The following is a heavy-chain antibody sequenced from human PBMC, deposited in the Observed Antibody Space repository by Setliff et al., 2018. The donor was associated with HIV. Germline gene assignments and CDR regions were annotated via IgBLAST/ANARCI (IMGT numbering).Heavy chain of an antibody. CDR2: ISGYNGDT. D-gene: IGHD3-10*01. CDR1: GYTLTKYG. Sequence: ASVKVSCKTSGYTLTKYGVSWVRQAPGQGLEWLGWISGYNGDTQYAQKFQDRLTVTTDRSTSMAYMELRSLRSDDTAIYYCARDLVGHGSGSYYDIPFDHWGQGTLVTVSS. V-gene: IGHV1-18*01. J-gene: IGHJ4*02. CDR3: ARDLVGHGSGSYYDIPFDH.